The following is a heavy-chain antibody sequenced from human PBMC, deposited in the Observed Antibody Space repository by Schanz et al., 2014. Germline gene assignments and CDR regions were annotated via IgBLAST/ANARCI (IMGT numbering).Heavy chain of an antibody. J-gene: IGHJ6*02. V-gene: IGHV3-23*01. CDR2: ISGSGGST. CDR3: AKARRKSNCSGGRCFHYSYYGMDV. D-gene: IGHD2-15*01. Sequence: DVQLLESGGGLVQPGGSLRLSCAASGFTFTTHSMTWVRQAPGKGLEWVSGISGSGGSTYYADSAKGRFTISRDNSKNILYLQMNSLRAEDTAVYYCAKARRKSNCSGGRCFHYSYYGMDVWGQGTTVTVSS. CDR1: GFTFTTHS.